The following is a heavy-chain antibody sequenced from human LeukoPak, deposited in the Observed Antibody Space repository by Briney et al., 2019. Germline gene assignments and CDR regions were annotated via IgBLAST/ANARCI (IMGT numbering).Heavy chain of an antibody. Sequence: GGSLRLSCAASGFTFSSYVMHWVRQAPGKGLEWVAIISYDGSNEYYADSVKGRFTISRDNSKNTLYLQMNSLRAADTAVYYCANGYYYNILTGYYKDRDTNFQYWGQGTLVTVSS. CDR1: GFTFSSYV. CDR2: ISYDGSNE. D-gene: IGHD3-9*01. J-gene: IGHJ4*02. CDR3: ANGYYYNILTGYYKDRDTNFQY. V-gene: IGHV3-30*04.